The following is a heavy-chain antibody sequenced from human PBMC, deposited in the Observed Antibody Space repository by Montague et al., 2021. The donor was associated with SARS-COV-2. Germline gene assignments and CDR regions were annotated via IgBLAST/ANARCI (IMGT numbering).Heavy chain of an antibody. J-gene: IGHJ6*02. CDR1: GDSVSSNSAT. CDR2: IYYRYKWYN. Sequence: CAISGDSVSSNSATWNWVRQSPPRGLEWLGRIYYRYKWYNDYPVSVRGRVTINPDTSKNQFSLQLNSVTTEDTAIYYCSSGREGNYNVMDVWGQGTTVTVSS. V-gene: IGHV6-1*01. CDR3: SSGREGNYNVMDV. D-gene: IGHD1-1*01.